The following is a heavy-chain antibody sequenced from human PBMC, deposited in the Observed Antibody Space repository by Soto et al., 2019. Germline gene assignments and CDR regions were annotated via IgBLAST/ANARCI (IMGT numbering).Heavy chain of an antibody. CDR1: GFTFSTFA. CDR3: AKGNSPYYYYYMDV. D-gene: IGHD1-26*01. J-gene: IGHJ6*03. V-gene: IGHV3-23*01. Sequence: EVQVLESGGGLEQPGGSLRLSCAASGFTFSTFAMSWVRQAPGKGLEWVSAISDSGGSTYFADSAKGRFTISRDNSKNTLYLQMNSLRAEDTAVYFCAKGNSPYYYYYMDVWGKGTTVTVS. CDR2: ISDSGGST.